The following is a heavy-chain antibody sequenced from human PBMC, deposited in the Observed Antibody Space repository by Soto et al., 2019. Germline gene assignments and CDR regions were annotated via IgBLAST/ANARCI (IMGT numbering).Heavy chain of an antibody. V-gene: IGHV3-74*01. J-gene: IGHJ4*02. CDR1: GFTFDGYG. CDR2: INGDGGTT. Sequence: GGSLRLSCAASGFTFDGYGMSWVRQAPGKGLVWVSRINGDGGTTSYADSVKGRFTISRDNAKNTLYLQMDSLRAEDTAVYYCARVGGSLPNWGQGSLVTVSS. CDR3: ARVGGSLPN. D-gene: IGHD2-15*01.